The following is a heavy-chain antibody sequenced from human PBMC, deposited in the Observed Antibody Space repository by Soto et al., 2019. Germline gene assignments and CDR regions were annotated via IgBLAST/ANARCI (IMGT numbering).Heavy chain of an antibody. CDR1: GYSFTSYW. J-gene: IGHJ4*02. Sequence: PGEALKISCKGSGYSFTSYWIGWVRQMPGKGLEWMGIIYPGDSDTRYSPSFQGQVNISADKSISNAYLQWSSLKASDTALYYCARQVDTDMVADYWGQGTLVT. V-gene: IGHV5-51*01. CDR3: ARQVDTDMVADY. CDR2: IYPGDSDT. D-gene: IGHD5-18*01.